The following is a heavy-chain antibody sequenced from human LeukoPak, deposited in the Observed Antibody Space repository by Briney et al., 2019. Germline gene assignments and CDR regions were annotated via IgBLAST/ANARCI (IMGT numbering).Heavy chain of an antibody. D-gene: IGHD6-13*01. J-gene: IGHJ4*02. V-gene: IGHV1-2*02. CDR1: GYTFTGYY. CDR3: ARATDISSWYLAY. CDR2: LSPNSGDT. Sequence: SVKVSCKASGYTFTGYYLHWVRQAPGQELEWMGWLSPNSGDTKFAQKFQGRVTMARDTSISSAYMELSSLTSDDTAVYYCARATDISSWYLAYWGQGSLVTVSS.